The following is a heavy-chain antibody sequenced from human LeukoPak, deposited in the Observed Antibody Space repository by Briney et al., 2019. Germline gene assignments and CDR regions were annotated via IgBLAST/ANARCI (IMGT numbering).Heavy chain of an antibody. J-gene: IGHJ6*03. CDR3: ARGTVVVVVPAAMSYYYMDV. CDR1: GGSFSGYY. D-gene: IGHD2-2*01. Sequence: SETLSLTCAVYGGSFSGYYWSWTRQPPGKGLEWIGEINHSGSTNYNPSLKSRVTTSVDTSKNQFSLKLSSVTAADTAVYYCARGTVVVVVPAAMSYYYMDVWGKGTTVTVSS. CDR2: INHSGST. V-gene: IGHV4-34*01.